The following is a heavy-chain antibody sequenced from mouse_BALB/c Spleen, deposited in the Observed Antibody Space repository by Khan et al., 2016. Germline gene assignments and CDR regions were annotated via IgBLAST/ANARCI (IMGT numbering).Heavy chain of an antibody. V-gene: IGHV1-54*01. J-gene: IGHJ4*01. CDR3: ARFDGNYYAMDY. Sequence: VQLQESGAELVRPGTSVKVSRKASGYAFTNYLIEWVKQRPGQGLEWIGVINPGSGGTNYNEKFKGKATLTADKSSSTAYMQLSSLTSDDSAVYCCARFDGNYYAMDYWGQGTSVTVSS. D-gene: IGHD2-1*01. CDR1: GYAFTNYL. CDR2: INPGSGGT.